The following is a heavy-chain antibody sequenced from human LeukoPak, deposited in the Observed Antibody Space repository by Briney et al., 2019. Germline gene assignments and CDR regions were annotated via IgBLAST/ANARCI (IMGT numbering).Heavy chain of an antibody. CDR3: ARLASPYAYHAGFDP. V-gene: IGHV4-39*01. J-gene: IGHJ5*02. D-gene: IGHD2-2*01. Sequence: ETLSLTCTVSGGSISSSSYYWGWIRQPPGKGLEWIGSIYYSGSTYYNPSLKSRVTISVDTSKNQFSLKLSSVTAADTAVYYCARLASPYAYHAGFDPWGQGTLVTVSS. CDR2: IYYSGST. CDR1: GGSISSSSYY.